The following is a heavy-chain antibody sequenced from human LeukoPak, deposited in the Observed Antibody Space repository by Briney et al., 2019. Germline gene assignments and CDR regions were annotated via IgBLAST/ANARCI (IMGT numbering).Heavy chain of an antibody. V-gene: IGHV3-15*07. J-gene: IGHJ4*02. CDR1: GFTFSTYT. Sequence: GGSLRLSCAASGFTFSTYTMNWVRQAPGKGLEWVGRIKSKTDGGTTDYAAPVKGRFTISRDDSKNTLYLQMNSLKTEDTAVYYCTTRRGYYDSSGYYYEGYWGQGTLVTVSS. D-gene: IGHD3-22*01. CDR2: IKSKTDGGTT. CDR3: TTRRGYYDSSGYYYEGY.